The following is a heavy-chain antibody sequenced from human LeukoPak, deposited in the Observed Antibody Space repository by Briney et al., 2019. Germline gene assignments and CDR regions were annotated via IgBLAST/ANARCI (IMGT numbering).Heavy chain of an antibody. D-gene: IGHD3-10*01. V-gene: IGHV3-49*04. CDR2: IRSKAYGGTT. CDR1: GFTFGDYA. CDR3: TRARVDRYYGMDV. J-gene: IGHJ6*02. Sequence: GGSLRLSCTASGFTFGDYAMSWVRQAPGKGQEWVGFIRSKAYGGTTEYAASVKGRFTISRDDSKSIAYLQMNSLKTEDTAVYYCTRARVDRYYGMDVWGQGTTVTVSS.